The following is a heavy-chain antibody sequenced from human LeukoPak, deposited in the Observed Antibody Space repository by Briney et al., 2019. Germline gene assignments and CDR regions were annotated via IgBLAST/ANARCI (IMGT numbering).Heavy chain of an antibody. CDR1: GGSISTSNYY. D-gene: IGHD6-19*01. CDR2: IFYSGST. V-gene: IGHV4-39*07. J-gene: IGHJ5*02. CDR3: ARASSGWYNWFDP. Sequence: SETLSLTCTVSGGSISTSNYYWGWIRQPPGKGLEWIGNIFYSGSTYYSPSLKSRVTISLDTSRNQFSLKLNSVTAADTAVYYCARASSGWYNWFDPWGQGTLVTVSS.